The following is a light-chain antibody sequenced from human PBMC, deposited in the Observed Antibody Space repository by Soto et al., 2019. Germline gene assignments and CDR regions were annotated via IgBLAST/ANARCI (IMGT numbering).Light chain of an antibody. CDR2: KIS. Sequence: DIVMTQTPLSSPVTLGQPASISCRSSQSLVRSDGNTYLSWLQQRPGQRPRLQIYKISNRFSGVPDRFSGSGSGTDFTLKISRVEAEDVGRYYCMQATQFPRTFGQGTRLE. CDR3: MQATQFPRT. V-gene: IGKV2-24*01. J-gene: IGKJ5*01. CDR1: QSLVRSDGNTY.